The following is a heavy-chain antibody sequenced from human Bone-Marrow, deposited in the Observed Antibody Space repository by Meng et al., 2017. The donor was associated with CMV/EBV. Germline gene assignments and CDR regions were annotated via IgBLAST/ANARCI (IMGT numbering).Heavy chain of an antibody. V-gene: IGHV7-4-1*01. CDR3: AREGVVPAAKGAEYYYYYYGMAV. J-gene: IGHJ6*02. Sequence: ASVKVSCKASGYTFTSYAMNWVRQAPGQGLEWMGWINTNTGNPTYAQGFTGRFVFSLDTSVSTAYLQICSLKAEDTAVYYCAREGVVPAAKGAEYYYYYYGMAVWGPGNTVNVSS. D-gene: IGHD2-2*01. CDR1: GYTFTSYA. CDR2: INTNTGNP.